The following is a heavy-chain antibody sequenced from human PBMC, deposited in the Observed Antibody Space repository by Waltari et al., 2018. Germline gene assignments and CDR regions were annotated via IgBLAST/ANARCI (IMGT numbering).Heavy chain of an antibody. CDR2: VSGSGDRT. J-gene: IGHJ3*01. D-gene: IGHD1-26*01. V-gene: IGHV3-23*01. CDR3: AKVPKTTMGSGSFDV. CDR1: GFTFSSSV. Sequence: EVQLLESGGGLVQPGGSLRLSCAGSGFTFSSSVLTWVRQAPGKGLEWVSTVSGSGDRTYYADSAKGRFTISRDNSKNTLYLQMNSLRADDTAIYYCAKVPKTTMGSGSFDVWGPGTKVTVSS.